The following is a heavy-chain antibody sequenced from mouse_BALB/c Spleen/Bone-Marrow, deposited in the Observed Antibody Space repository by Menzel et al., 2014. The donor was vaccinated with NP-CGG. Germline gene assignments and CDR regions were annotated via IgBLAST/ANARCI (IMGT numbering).Heavy chain of an antibody. J-gene: IGHJ4*01. CDR2: IRLKSNNYAT. CDR3: IRAYRRDVYAMDY. V-gene: IGHV6-6*02. Sequence: EVKLMESGGGLAQPGGSMKLSCVASGFSFSNYWMNWVRQSPEQGLEWVAEIRLKSNNYATHYAEYVKGRFTISREESKRSVYLHMNSLRVEHTGNYYYIRAYRRDVYAMDYWNQGTSVTISS. CDR1: GFSFSNYW. D-gene: IGHD2-12*01.